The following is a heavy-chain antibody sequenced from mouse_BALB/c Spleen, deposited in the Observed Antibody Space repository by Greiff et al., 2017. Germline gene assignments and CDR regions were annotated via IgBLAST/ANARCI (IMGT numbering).Heavy chain of an antibody. CDR1: GYTFTSYT. V-gene: IGHV1-4*02. CDR3: ARHYRRAMDY. CDR2: INPSSGYT. J-gene: IGHJ4*01. D-gene: IGHD2-14*01. Sequence: QVQLQQSAAELARPGASVKMSCKASGYTFTSYTMHWVKQRPGQGLEWIGYINPSSGYTEYNQKFKDKTTLTADKSSSTAYMQLSSLTSEDSAVYYCARHYRRAMDYWGQGTSVTVSS.